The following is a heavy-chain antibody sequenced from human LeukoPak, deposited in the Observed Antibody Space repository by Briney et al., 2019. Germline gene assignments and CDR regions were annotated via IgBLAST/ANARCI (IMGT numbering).Heavy chain of an antibody. CDR1: GYSLSSGYY. CDR2: VDHSGGT. V-gene: IGHV4-38-2*02. D-gene: IGHD2-2*01. CDR3: AREIVVPAAMPNWFDP. J-gene: IGHJ5*02. Sequence: SETLSLTCTVSGYSLSSGYYWGWIRQPPGKGLEWIGSVDHSGGTYYNPSLRSRVSISVDTSKNQFSLKLSSVTAADTAVYYCAREIVVPAAMPNWFDPWGQGTLVTVSS.